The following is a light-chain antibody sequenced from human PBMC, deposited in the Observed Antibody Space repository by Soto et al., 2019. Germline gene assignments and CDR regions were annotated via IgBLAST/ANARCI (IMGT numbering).Light chain of an antibody. CDR3: QAWDSVTAWV. CDR1: KLGDKY. CDR2: QDN. J-gene: IGLJ3*02. Sequence: SYELTQPPSVSVSPGQTASITCSGDKLGDKYGCWYQQKPGQSPVLVIYQDNKRPSGIPERFSGSNSGNTATLTISGTQAMDEADYYCQAWDSVTAWVFGGGTKLTV. V-gene: IGLV3-1*01.